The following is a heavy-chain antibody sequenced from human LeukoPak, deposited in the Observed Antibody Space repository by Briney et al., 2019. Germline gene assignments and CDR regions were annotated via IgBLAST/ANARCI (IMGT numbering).Heavy chain of an antibody. Sequence: SETLSLTCSVSGGSISDYYWTWIRQPPGKGLEWIGSFHHSGGTNYNPSLKSRATISVDTSKNQVSLKLSSVTAADTAVYYCAREGPRFYYDRSGYPPAYWGQGTLVTVSS. V-gene: IGHV4-38-2*02. CDR1: GGSISDYY. D-gene: IGHD3-22*01. J-gene: IGHJ4*02. CDR3: AREGPRFYYDRSGYPPAY. CDR2: FHHSGGT.